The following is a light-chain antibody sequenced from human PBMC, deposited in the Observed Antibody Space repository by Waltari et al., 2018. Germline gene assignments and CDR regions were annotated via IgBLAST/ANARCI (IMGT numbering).Light chain of an antibody. J-gene: IGKJ1*01. CDR2: VAS. CDR1: QSLLHSNGYNY. CDR3: MQTRETPQT. V-gene: IGKV2-28*01. Sequence: DIVMTQSPVSLSVTPGEPASISCRSSQSLLHSNGYNYVDGHVQKPGQSPQLRIYVASKRASGVPDRCSGSGSGTDFTLKISRVEAEDVGVYYCMQTRETPQTFGQGTKVQIK.